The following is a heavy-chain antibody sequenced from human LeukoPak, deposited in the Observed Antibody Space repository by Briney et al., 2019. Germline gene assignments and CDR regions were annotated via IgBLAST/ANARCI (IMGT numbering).Heavy chain of an antibody. D-gene: IGHD2-2*01. Sequence: ASVKVSCKASGYTFTGYYMHWVRQAPGQGLEWMGWINPNSGGTNYAQKFQGRVTMTRDTSISTAYMELSRLRSDDTAVYYCARAGDIVVVPAAIYADYWGQGTLVTVSS. CDR1: GYTFTGYY. CDR2: INPNSGGT. J-gene: IGHJ4*02. CDR3: ARAGDIVVVPAAIYADY. V-gene: IGHV1-2*02.